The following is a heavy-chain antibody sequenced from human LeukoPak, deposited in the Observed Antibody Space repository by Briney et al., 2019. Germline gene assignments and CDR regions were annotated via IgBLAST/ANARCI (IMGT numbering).Heavy chain of an antibody. D-gene: IGHD2-15*01. V-gene: IGHV3-74*01. CDR3: ARGPVGLSALDS. CDR2: IDSDGSGT. CDR1: GFTFSNYW. J-gene: IGHJ4*02. Sequence: PGGSLRLSCAASGFTFSNYWMHWVRQVPGKGLVWVSRIDSDGSGTVYPASVKGRFTISRDNAKNMLYLQMNSLRAEDTAVYYCARGPVGLSALDSWGQGTLVTVSS.